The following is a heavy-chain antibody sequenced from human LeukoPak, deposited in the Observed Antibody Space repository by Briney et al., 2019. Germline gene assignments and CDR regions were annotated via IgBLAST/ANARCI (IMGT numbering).Heavy chain of an antibody. Sequence: GASGKVSCKASGYTFTSYGISWVRQAPGQGLEWMGWISAYNGDINVPQRLQGRVTMTTDTSTSTAYMELRSLRSDDTAVYYCARDLYCSNNICYYDSRHHDYWGQGTLVTVSS. V-gene: IGHV1-18*01. CDR3: ARDLYCSNNICYYDSRHHDY. CDR1: GYTFTSYG. CDR2: ISAYNGDI. J-gene: IGHJ4*02. D-gene: IGHD2-2*01.